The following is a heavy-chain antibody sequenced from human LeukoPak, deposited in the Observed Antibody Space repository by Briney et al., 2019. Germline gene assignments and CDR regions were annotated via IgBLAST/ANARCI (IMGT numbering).Heavy chain of an antibody. J-gene: IGHJ4*02. CDR1: GGTFSSYG. Sequence: SCKASGGTFSSYGMSWVRQAPGKGLEWVSAISGSGGSTYYADSVKGRFTISRDNSKNTLYLQMNSLRAEDTAVYYCAKDDDSSGYYHIDYWGQGTLVTVSS. CDR3: AKDDDSSGYYHIDY. D-gene: IGHD3-22*01. CDR2: ISGSGGST. V-gene: IGHV3-23*01.